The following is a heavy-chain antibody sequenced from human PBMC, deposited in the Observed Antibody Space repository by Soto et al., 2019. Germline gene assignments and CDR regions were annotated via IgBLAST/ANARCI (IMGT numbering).Heavy chain of an antibody. CDR2: INHSGST. D-gene: IGHD3-3*01. CDR3: ARTHDFWSGYYPRGWFDP. CDR1: GGSFSGYY. V-gene: IGHV4-34*01. J-gene: IGHJ5*02. Sequence: PSETLSLTCAGYGGSFSGYYWSWIRQPPGKGLEWIGEINHSGSTNYNPSLKSRVTISVDTSKNQFSLKLSSVTAADTAVYYCARTHDFWSGYYPRGWFDPWGQGTLVTVSS.